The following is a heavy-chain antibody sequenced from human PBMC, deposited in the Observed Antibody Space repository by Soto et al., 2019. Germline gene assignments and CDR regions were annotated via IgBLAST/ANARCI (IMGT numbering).Heavy chain of an antibody. V-gene: IGHV1-69*08. CDR1: GDTFSSYI. CDR2: VIPVLTTT. Sequence: QVQLVQSGAEVKKPGSSVRVSCRSSGDTFSSYIVNWLRLAPGRGLEWMGRVIPVLTTTDYAQNFRGRVTISADSTTNTVYLDLSSLRSEDTAVYYCARRRYCGYDCYHKHYYGMDVWGQGSLVTVAS. D-gene: IGHD2-21*02. J-gene: IGHJ6*02. CDR3: ARRRYCGYDCYHKHYYGMDV.